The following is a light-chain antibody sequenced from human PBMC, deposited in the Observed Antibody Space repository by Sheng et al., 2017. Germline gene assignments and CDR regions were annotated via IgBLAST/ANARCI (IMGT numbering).Light chain of an antibody. Sequence: DIVMTQSPDSLAVSLGERATINCKSSQSVLYSSNNKNYLAWYQQKPGQPPKLLIYWASTRESGVPDRFSGSGSGTDFTLTISSLQAEDVAVYSCQQXYTTPLTFGGGTKVEIK. CDR1: QSVLYSSNNKNY. V-gene: IGKV4-1*01. CDR3: QQXYTTPLT. J-gene: IGKJ4*01. CDR2: WAS.